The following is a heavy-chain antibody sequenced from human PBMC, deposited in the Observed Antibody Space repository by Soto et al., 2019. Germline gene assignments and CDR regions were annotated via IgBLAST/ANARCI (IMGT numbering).Heavy chain of an antibody. CDR2: ISGSGGST. CDR3: AKDYGHDYYYGSHRPFDP. Sequence: GGSLRLSCAASGFTFSSYAMSWVRQAPGKGLEWVSAISGSGGSTYYADSVKGRFTISRDNSKNTLYLQMNSLRAEDTAVYYCAKDYGHDYYYGSHRPFDPWGQGTLVTVSS. D-gene: IGHD3-10*01. V-gene: IGHV3-23*01. CDR1: GFTFSSYA. J-gene: IGHJ5*02.